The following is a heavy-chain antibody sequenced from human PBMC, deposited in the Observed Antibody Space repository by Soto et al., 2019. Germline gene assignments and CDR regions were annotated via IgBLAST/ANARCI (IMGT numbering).Heavy chain of an antibody. CDR2: ISSNGVGT. CDR3: ARRARPDFYYMDV. D-gene: IGHD6-6*01. CDR1: GFTLSGYA. Sequence: EVQLADSGGGLAQPGGSLRLSCAACGFTLSGYAMDWVRQAPGKGLEYVSGISSNGVGTYYANSVQGRFTISRDNSKNTVYLQMGSLRPEDMAVYYCARRARPDFYYMDVWGKGTTVTVSS. J-gene: IGHJ6*03. V-gene: IGHV3-64*01.